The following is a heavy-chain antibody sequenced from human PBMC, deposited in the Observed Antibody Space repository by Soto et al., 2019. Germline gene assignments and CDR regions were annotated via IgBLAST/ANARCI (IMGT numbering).Heavy chain of an antibody. J-gene: IGHJ4*02. V-gene: IGHV3-33*01. CDR3: ARAGSYGDYTYFDY. CDR2: IWYDGSNK. D-gene: IGHD4-17*01. CDR1: GFTFSSYG. Sequence: QVQLVESGVGVVQPGRSLRLSCAASGFTFSSYGMHWVRQAPGKGLEWVAVIWYDGSNKYYADSVKGRFTISRDNSKNTLYLQMNSLRAEDTAVYYCARAGSYGDYTYFDYWGQGTLVTVTS.